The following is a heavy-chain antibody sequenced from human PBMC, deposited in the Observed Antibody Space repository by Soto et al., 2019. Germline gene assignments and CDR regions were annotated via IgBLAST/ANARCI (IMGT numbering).Heavy chain of an antibody. CDR3: ARTYYYGSGSSDY. V-gene: IGHV4-34*01. J-gene: IGHJ4*02. CDR1: VGSFSDYY. D-gene: IGHD3-10*01. Sequence: PSETLSLTCAVYVGSFSDYYWTWIRQPPGKGLEWIGEVNHSGSTKSNPSLKSRVTVSMDVSKNQFSLKLSSVTAADTAVYYCARTYYYGSGSSDYWGQGTLVTVSS. CDR2: VNHSGST.